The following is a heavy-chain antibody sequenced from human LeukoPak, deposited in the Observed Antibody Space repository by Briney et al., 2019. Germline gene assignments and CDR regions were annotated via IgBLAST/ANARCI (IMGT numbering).Heavy chain of an antibody. CDR1: GFTFSGXX. CDR3: AGGISATGGG. J-gene: IGHJ3*01. V-gene: IGHV3-74*01. CDR2: IXNDGSST. Sequence: PGGSLRLSCXASGFTFSGXXXXXXXQAXXXXPXWXSRIXNDGSSTTXADSVKGRFTIXXXXAKNTLYLQMNSLRVEDTAVYYCAGGISATGGGWGQGTMVTVSS. D-gene: IGHD6-13*01.